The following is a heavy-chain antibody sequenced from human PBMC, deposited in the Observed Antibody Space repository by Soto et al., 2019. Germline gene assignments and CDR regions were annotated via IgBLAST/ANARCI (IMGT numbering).Heavy chain of an antibody. CDR3: VKDESINWYSGNFRQ. V-gene: IGHV3-9*01. D-gene: IGHD6-13*01. J-gene: IGHJ4*02. Sequence: PGGSLRLSCAASGFTFDDYAMHWVRQVPGKGLEWVSGINWNSGSIGYGDSVKGRFAISRDNAKNSLHLQMNSLSAEDTAFYYCVKDESINWYSGNFRQRGKGTRVTVS. CDR2: INWNSGSI. CDR1: GFTFDDYA.